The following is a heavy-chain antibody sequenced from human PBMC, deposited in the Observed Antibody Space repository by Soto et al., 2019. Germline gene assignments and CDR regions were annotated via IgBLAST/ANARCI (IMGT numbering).Heavy chain of an antibody. J-gene: IGHJ3*02. V-gene: IGHV3-11*06. D-gene: IGHD3-10*01. CDR2: ISSSSSST. Sequence: PGGSLRLSCAASGFIFSDYYMNWIRQAPGKGLEWVSYISSSSSSTNYADSVKGRFTISRDDAKNSLYLQMNSLRAEDTAVYYCARDRGGAPDDAFDIWGQGTMVT. CDR1: GFIFSDYY. CDR3: ARDRGGAPDDAFDI.